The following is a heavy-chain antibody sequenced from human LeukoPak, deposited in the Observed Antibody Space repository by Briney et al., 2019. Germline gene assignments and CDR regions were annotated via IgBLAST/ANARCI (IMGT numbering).Heavy chain of an antibody. Sequence: GGSLRLSCEASGFTFDDYAMHWVRQAPGKGLEWLSLISGDGGSIFYADSAKGRLSISRDNSENSLYLQMNSLRTEDTALYYCVKDMVGGGDYWGQGTLVTVSS. CDR2: ISGDGGSI. J-gene: IGHJ4*02. V-gene: IGHV3-43*02. CDR3: VKDMVGGGDY. D-gene: IGHD1-26*01. CDR1: GFTFDDYA.